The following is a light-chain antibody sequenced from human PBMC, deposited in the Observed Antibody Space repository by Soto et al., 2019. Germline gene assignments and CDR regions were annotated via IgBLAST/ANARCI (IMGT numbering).Light chain of an antibody. J-gene: IGLJ3*02. CDR1: TNNIGAGYD. CDR2: GNG. Sequence: QSVLTQPPSVSGAPGQRVTIDCTGTTNNIGAGYDVQWYRQVPGTAPKLLIYGNGNRPSGVPDRFSASKFGTSASLTIAGLQADDEADYYCQSYDNRLTVSVFGGGTQLTVL. V-gene: IGLV1-40*01. CDR3: QSYDNRLTVSV.